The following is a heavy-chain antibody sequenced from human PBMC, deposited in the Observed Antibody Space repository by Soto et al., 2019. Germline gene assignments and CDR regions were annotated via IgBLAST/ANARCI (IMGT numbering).Heavy chain of an antibody. D-gene: IGHD6-19*01. J-gene: IGHJ4*02. Sequence: GGSLRLSCAASGFTFSSYSMNWVRQAPGKGLEWVSSISSSSSYIYYADSVKGRFTISRDNAKNSLYLQMNSLRAEDTAVYYCARDSSGWSSSNTPLDFDYWGQGTLVTVSS. V-gene: IGHV3-21*01. CDR1: GFTFSSYS. CDR3: ARDSSGWSSSNTPLDFDY. CDR2: ISSSSSYI.